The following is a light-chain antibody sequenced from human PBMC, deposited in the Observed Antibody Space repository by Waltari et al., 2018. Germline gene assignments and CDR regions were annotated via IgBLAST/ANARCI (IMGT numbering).Light chain of an antibody. J-gene: IGLJ3*02. Sequence: SYELTQPPSVSVSPGQTARITCSGDALPKESAYWYQQKPGKAPVLVIYKDTERATGIHERFSGSSSGTTVTLIISGVQAEDEADYYCQSGDYSRSYVVLGGGTKLTVL. V-gene: IGLV3-25*03. CDR1: ALPKES. CDR2: KDT. CDR3: QSGDYSRSYVV.